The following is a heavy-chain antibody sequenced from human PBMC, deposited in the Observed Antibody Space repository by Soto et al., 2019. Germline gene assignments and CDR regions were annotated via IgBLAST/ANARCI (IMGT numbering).Heavy chain of an antibody. J-gene: IGHJ6*02. CDR3: ARSGYSSHGMDV. Sequence: GESLKISCQGSGYIFTTYWIGWVRQMPGKGLEWMGIIYPTDSDTRYSPSFQGQVTISADKSITTAYLQWSSLRASDTAVYYCARSGYSSHGMDVWGQGTTVNVSS. V-gene: IGHV5-51*01. CDR1: GYIFTTYW. D-gene: IGHD5-12*01. CDR2: IYPTDSDT.